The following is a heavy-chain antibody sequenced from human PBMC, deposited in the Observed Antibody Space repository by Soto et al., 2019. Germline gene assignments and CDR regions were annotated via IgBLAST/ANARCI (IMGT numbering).Heavy chain of an antibody. V-gene: IGHV4-34*01. CDR1: GGSFSGYY. D-gene: IGHD6-13*01. J-gene: IGHJ4*02. CDR3: ARGRGAAAASPFDY. Sequence: SETLSLTCAVYGGSFSGYYWSWIRQPPGKGLEWIGEINHSGSTNYNPSLKSRVTISVDTSKNQFSLKLSSVTAADTAVYYCARGRGAAAASPFDYWGQGTLVTVSS. CDR2: INHSGST.